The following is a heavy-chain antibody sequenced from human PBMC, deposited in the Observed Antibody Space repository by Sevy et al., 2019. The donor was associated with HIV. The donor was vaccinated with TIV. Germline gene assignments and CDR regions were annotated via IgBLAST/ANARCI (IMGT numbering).Heavy chain of an antibody. J-gene: IGHJ4*02. CDR2: IKQDESEK. CDR1: GFTFITYW. CDR3: ARGNSGSFDY. D-gene: IGHD3-22*01. Sequence: GGSLRLSCAASGFTFITYWMHWVRQAPGKGLEWVANIKQDESEKYYVASVKGRFTISRDNAKNSLYLQMNSLRPGDTAVYYCARGNSGSFDYWGQGTLVTVSS. V-gene: IGHV3-7*04.